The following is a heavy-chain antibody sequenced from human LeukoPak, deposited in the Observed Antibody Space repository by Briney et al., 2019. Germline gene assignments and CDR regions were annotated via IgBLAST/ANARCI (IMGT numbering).Heavy chain of an antibody. V-gene: IGHV3-23*01. D-gene: IGHD3-22*01. CDR1: GFTVSSNY. CDR2: ISGSGGST. Sequence: GGSLRLSCAASGFTVSSNYMNWVRQAPGKGLEWVSAISGSGGSTYYADSVKGRFTISRDNSKNTLYLQMNSLRAEDTAVHYCAKDLAGYYDSSGYYFDYWGQGTLVTVSS. J-gene: IGHJ4*02. CDR3: AKDLAGYYDSSGYYFDY.